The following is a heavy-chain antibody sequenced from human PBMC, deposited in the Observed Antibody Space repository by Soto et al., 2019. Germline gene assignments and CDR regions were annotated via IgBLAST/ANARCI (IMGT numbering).Heavy chain of an antibody. CDR1: GGSFSGYD. CDR3: ARDKITGLFDY. CDR2: INHSGST. V-gene: IGHV4-34*01. Sequence: SQTLCLTCAVYGGSFSGYDWSWIRQPPETGLEWIGEINHSGSTNYNPSLKSRVTISVDTSKNQFSLKLTSVTAADTAVYYCARDKITGLFDYWGQGTLVTSPQ. J-gene: IGHJ4*02. D-gene: IGHD2-8*02.